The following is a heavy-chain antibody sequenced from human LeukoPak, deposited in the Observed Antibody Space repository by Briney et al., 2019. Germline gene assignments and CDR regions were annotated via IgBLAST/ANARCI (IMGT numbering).Heavy chain of an antibody. CDR1: GFTFSSYS. Sequence: GGSLRLSCAASGFTFSSYSMNWDRQAPGKGLEWVSYISSSSSTIYYADSVKGRFTISRDNAKSSLYLQMNSLRAEDTAVYYCAREGYCTSSSCYGLPNFDYWGQGTLVTVSS. V-gene: IGHV3-48*01. CDR3: AREGYCTSSSCYGLPNFDY. J-gene: IGHJ4*02. CDR2: ISSSSSTI. D-gene: IGHD2-2*01.